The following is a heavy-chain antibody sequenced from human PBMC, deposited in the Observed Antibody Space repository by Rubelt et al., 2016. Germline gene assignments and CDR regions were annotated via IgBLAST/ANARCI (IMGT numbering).Heavy chain of an antibody. CDR2: ISSDGII. D-gene: IGHD4-17*01. CDR3: ARDYGDY. CDR1: GFIVSSNF. Sequence: VQLVESGGGVVQPGRSLRLSCAASGFIVSSNFMGWVRQAPGRGLEYISLISSDGIIYYADSVKGRFTLAVDDQGNTLYLKMNSRRAEETALDYCARDYGDYWGQGTLVTVSS. J-gene: IGHJ4*02. V-gene: IGHV3-66*01.